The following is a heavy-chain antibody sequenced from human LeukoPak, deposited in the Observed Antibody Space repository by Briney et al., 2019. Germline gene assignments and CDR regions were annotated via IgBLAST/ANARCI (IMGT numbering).Heavy chain of an antibody. Sequence: GGSLRLSCAASGFTFSSYGMHWVRQAPGKGLEWVAVISYDGSNKYYADSVKGRFTISRDNSNNTLYLQMSSLRAADTAVFYCVRHTGSTWSTGYWGQGTLVIVSS. CDR3: VRHTGSTWSTGY. V-gene: IGHV3-30*03. CDR2: ISYDGSNK. CDR1: GFTFSSYG. J-gene: IGHJ4*02. D-gene: IGHD6-13*01.